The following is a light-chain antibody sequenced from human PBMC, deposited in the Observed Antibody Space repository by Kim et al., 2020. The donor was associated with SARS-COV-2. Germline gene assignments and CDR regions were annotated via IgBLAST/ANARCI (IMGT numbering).Light chain of an antibody. V-gene: IGKV1D-13*01. Sequence: AAVGDRVTVTCRASQGISTALAWFQQKPGRPPKLLIFDASSLQSGVPSRFSGSGSGTDFTLTISSLQPEDFAIYYCQQFNNYPLTFGGGTKVDIK. CDR3: QQFNNYPLT. CDR1: QGISTA. CDR2: DAS. J-gene: IGKJ4*01.